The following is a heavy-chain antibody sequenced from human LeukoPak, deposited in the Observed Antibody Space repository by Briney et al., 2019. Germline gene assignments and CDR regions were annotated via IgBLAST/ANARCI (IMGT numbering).Heavy chain of an antibody. V-gene: IGHV3-23*01. CDR1: GFSFRSFA. CDR2: VIASGGTT. CDR3: AKGAGGSYGLYHFDY. D-gene: IGHD6-19*01. Sequence: PGGSLRLSCAASGFSFRSFAMSWVRQAPGKGLEWVSSVIASGGTTYYVDSVKGRFTISRDNSKNTVYLQMNTLRAEDTAMYYCAKGAGGSYGLYHFDYWGQGTLVTVSS. J-gene: IGHJ4*02.